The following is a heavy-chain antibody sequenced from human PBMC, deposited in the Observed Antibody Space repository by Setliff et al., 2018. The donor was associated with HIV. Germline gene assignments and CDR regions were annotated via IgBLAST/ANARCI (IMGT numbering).Heavy chain of an antibody. V-gene: IGHV1-46*01. CDR3: AREDRYYDGTGDLDD. CDR1: GYTFTSYP. J-gene: IGHJ4*02. Sequence: ASVKVSCKASGYTFTSYPMHWVRQAPGQGLEWMGVINTSGGSAGYAEKFRGRVTMTRDTSTSTVYMDLRNLRSGDTAVYDCAREDRYYDGTGDLDDWGQG. D-gene: IGHD3-22*01. CDR2: INTSGGSA.